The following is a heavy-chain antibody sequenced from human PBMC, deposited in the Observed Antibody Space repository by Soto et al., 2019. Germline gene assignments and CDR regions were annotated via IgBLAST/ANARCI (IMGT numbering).Heavy chain of an antibody. Sequence: QVQLIQSGAEVKKPGASVKVSYKVSGYTLTELSMHWVRQAPGKGLEWMGGFDPEDGERMYAQKFQGRVSMTEDTSTDTAYMEVRRLRSEDTAVYYCATDLGAVDGLNVWGQGTTVTVSS. D-gene: IGHD6-19*01. J-gene: IGHJ6*02. CDR3: ATDLGAVDGLNV. V-gene: IGHV1-24*01. CDR2: FDPEDGER. CDR1: GYTLTELS.